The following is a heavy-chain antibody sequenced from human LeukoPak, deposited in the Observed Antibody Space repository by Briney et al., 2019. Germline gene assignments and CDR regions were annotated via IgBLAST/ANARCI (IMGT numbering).Heavy chain of an antibody. V-gene: IGHV4-59*01. Sequence: PSETLSLTCAVSGGXMRDYYCSWIRQPPGKGLEWIGNIYYSGSTNYNPSLKSRVTIPVDTSKNQFSLKVRSVTAANTAVYYCARGFGYYDVLTAFWGQGTLVTVSS. J-gene: IGHJ4*02. CDR1: GGXMRDYY. CDR3: ARGFGYYDVLTAF. CDR2: IYYSGST. D-gene: IGHD3-9*01.